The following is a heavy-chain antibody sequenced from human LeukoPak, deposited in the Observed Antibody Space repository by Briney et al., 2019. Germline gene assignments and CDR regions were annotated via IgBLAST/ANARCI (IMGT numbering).Heavy chain of an antibody. V-gene: IGHV3-13*01. CDR1: GLSFSTYD. D-gene: IGHD5-12*01. CDR2: IGKSGDT. J-gene: IGHJ3*01. Sequence: GGSLRLSCAASGLSFSTYDLHWVRHPTGEGLDWVSGIGKSGDTYYVGSVKGRFTISRDNAKNSLYLQMNSLRSGDTAVHYCARGAYTGFDVWGQGTVVTVSS. CDR3: ARGAYTGFDV.